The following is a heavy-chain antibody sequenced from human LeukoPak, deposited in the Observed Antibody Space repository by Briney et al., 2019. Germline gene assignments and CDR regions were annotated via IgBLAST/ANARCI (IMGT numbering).Heavy chain of an antibody. J-gene: IGHJ4*02. D-gene: IGHD2-2*01. CDR3: AKDRPRCSTTTCYSYFDY. Sequence: GGSLRLPCAASGFTFSSYGIHWVRQAPGKGLEWVAFIRYDGSNENYADSVKGRFTTSRDDSKNMVSLQMNSLRAEDTAVYYCAKDRPRCSTTTCYSYFDYWGQGTLVTVSS. CDR2: IRYDGSNE. V-gene: IGHV3-30*02. CDR1: GFTFSSYG.